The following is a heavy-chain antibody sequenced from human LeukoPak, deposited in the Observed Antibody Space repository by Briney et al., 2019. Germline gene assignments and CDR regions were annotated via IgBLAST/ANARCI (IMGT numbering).Heavy chain of an antibody. CDR3: ARDPITVPARMDV. D-gene: IGHD4-11*01. Sequence: VASVKVSCKASGGTFSSYAISWVRQAPGQGLEWMGGIIPIFGTANYAQKLQGRVTITADESTSTAYMELSSLRSEDTAVYYCARDPITVPARMDVWGQGTTVTVSS. CDR1: GGTFSSYA. J-gene: IGHJ6*02. CDR2: IIPIFGTA. V-gene: IGHV1-69*13.